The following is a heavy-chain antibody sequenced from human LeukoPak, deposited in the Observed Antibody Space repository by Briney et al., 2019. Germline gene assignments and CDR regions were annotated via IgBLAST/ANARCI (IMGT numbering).Heavy chain of an antibody. CDR2: ISSSSTI. D-gene: IGHD3-3*01. Sequence: GGSLRLSCAASGFTFSSYSMNWVRQAPGKGLEWVSYISSSSTIYYADSVKGRFTISRDNAKNSLYLQMNSPRAEDTAVYYCARVLELDYWGQGTLVTVSS. V-gene: IGHV3-48*04. CDR3: ARVLELDY. J-gene: IGHJ4*02. CDR1: GFTFSSYS.